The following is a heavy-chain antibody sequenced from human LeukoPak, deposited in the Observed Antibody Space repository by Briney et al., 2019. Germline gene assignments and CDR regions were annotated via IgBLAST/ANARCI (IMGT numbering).Heavy chain of an antibody. V-gene: IGHV3-23*01. CDR3: AKDRDPDYYDFLGEADY. CDR2: ISGSGGST. J-gene: IGHJ4*02. CDR1: GFTFSSYA. Sequence: GGSLRLSCAASGFTFSSYAMSWVRQAPGKGLEWVSAISGSGGSTYYADSVKGRFTISRDNSKNTLYLQMNSLRAEDTAVYYCAKDRDPDYYDFLGEADYWGQGTLVTVSS. D-gene: IGHD3-22*01.